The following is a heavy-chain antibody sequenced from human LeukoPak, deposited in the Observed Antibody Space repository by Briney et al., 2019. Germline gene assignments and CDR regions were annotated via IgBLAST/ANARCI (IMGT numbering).Heavy chain of an antibody. CDR3: ARDPSPRTVMGLD. V-gene: IGHV3-30*03. D-gene: IGHD4-17*01. Sequence: GGSLRLSCAASGFTFSSYSMNWVRQAPGKGLEWVAVISYDGSNKYYAGSVKGRFTISRDNSKNTLYLQMNSLRAEDTAVYYCARDPSPRTVMGLDWGQGTLVTVSS. J-gene: IGHJ4*02. CDR1: GFTFSSYS. CDR2: ISYDGSNK.